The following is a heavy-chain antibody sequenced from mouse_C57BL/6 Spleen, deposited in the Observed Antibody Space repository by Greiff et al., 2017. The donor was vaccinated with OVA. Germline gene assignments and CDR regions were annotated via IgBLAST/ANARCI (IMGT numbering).Heavy chain of an antibody. CDR1: GYTFTGYW. V-gene: IGHV1-9*01. CDR3: ARGGDY. J-gene: IGHJ2*01. CDR2: ILPGSGST. Sequence: QVQLQQSGAELMKPGASVTLSCKATGYTFTGYWIEWVKQRPGHGLEWIGEILPGSGSTYYNEKLKGKATFTADTSANTAYMQLSILTTEDSAIYYCARGGDYWGQGTTLTVSS.